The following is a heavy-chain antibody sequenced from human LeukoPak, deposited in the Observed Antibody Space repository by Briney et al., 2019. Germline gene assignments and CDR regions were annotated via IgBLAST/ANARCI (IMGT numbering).Heavy chain of an antibody. J-gene: IGHJ5*02. D-gene: IGHD2-2*02. V-gene: IGHV4-38-2*01. CDR1: GYSISSGYY. CDR3: ARGYCSSTSCYIPYNWFDP. CDR2: IYHSGST. Sequence: KPSETLSLTCAVSGYSISSGYYWGWIRQPPGKGLEWVASIYHSGSTYFNPSLKSRVTISIDTSKNQFSLKLSSVTAAATAVYYCARGYCSSTSCYIPYNWFDPWGHGTLVTVSS.